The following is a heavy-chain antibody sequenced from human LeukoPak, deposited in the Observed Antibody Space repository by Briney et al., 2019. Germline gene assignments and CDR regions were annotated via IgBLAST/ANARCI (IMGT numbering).Heavy chain of an antibody. CDR2: INPNSGGT. V-gene: IGHV1-2*02. D-gene: IGHD6-6*01. CDR3: ARGPHSSSSPVDY. Sequence: ASVKVSCKASGYTFTGYYMHWVRQAPGQGLEWMGWINPNSGGTNYAQKFQGRVTMTTDTSTSTAYMELRSLRSDDTAVYYCARGPHSSSSPVDYWGQGTLVTVSS. CDR1: GYTFTGYY. J-gene: IGHJ4*02.